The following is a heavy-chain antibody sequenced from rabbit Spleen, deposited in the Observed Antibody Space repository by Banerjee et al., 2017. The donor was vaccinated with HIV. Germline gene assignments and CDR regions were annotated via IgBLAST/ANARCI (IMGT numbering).Heavy chain of an antibody. Sequence: QLVESGGGLVQPEGSLTLTCKASGFSFSDRDVMCWVRQAPGKGLEWIACINASTGKPVYATWAKGRFTISKTSSTTVTLQMTSLTAADTATYFCARDTGSSFSSYGMDLWGPGTLVTVS. J-gene: IGHJ6*01. CDR2: INASTGKP. V-gene: IGHV1S45*01. CDR3: ARDTGSSFSSYGMDL. CDR1: GFSFSDRDV. D-gene: IGHD8-1*01.